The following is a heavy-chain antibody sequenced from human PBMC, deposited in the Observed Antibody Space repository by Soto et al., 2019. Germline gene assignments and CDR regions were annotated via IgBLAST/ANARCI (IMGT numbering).Heavy chain of an antibody. Sequence: EVQLVESGGGLVQPGGSLRLSCAASGFTFTRHSMNWVRQAAGKGLEWISYISDSSGTIYYADSVKGRFTISRDNVQNSLYLQMNSPRDEDTAVYYCARDPSSSTTVTIMDYWGQGTQVTVSS. CDR3: ARDPSSSTTVTIMDY. V-gene: IGHV3-48*02. D-gene: IGHD4-17*01. CDR2: ISDSSGTI. J-gene: IGHJ4*02. CDR1: GFTFTRHS.